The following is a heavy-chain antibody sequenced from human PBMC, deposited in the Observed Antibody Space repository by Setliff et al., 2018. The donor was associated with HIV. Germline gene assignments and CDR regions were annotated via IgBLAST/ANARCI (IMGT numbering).Heavy chain of an antibody. CDR2: ISGYNGST. V-gene: IGHV1-18*01. J-gene: IGHJ3*02. CDR1: GYTFSSYG. Sequence: ASVKVSCKASGYTFSSYGISWVRQAPGQGLEWMGWISGYNGSTSYAQKFQGRVTITADESTSTAYMELSSLRSEDTAVYYCARGRQEQLVRGAFDIWGQGTMVTVSS. CDR3: ARGRQEQLVRGAFDI. D-gene: IGHD6-6*01.